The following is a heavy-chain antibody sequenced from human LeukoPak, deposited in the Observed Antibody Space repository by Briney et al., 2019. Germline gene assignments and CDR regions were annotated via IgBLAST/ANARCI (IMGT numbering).Heavy chain of an antibody. CDR1: GYSFTSSW. D-gene: IGHD6-19*01. CDR2: IYPGDSDT. CDR3: ARPTGYSSGWPETDDAFDI. Sequence: GESLKISCKGSGYSFTSSWIAWVRHIPGERLEWMGTIYPGDSDTRYSPSFQGQVTISADKSISTAYLQWSSLKASDTAMYYCARPTGYSSGWPETDDAFDIWGQGTMVTVSS. J-gene: IGHJ3*02. V-gene: IGHV5-51*01.